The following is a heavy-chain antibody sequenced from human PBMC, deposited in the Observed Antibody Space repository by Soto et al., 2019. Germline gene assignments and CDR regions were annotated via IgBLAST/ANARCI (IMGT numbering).Heavy chain of an antibody. CDR3: AKDVSVRWLLPLYFDY. V-gene: IGHV3-23*01. J-gene: IGHJ4*02. CDR2: ISGSGGST. CDR1: GFTFSSYA. D-gene: IGHD3-22*01. Sequence: LRLSCAASGFTFSSYAMSWVRQAPGKGLEWVSAISGSGGSTYYADSVKGRFTISRDNSKNTLYLQMNSLRAEDTAVYYCAKDVSVRWLLPLYFDYWGQGTLVTVSS.